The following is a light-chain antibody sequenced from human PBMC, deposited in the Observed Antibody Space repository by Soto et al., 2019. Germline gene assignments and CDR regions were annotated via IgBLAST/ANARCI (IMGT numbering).Light chain of an antibody. CDR2: KDS. CDR1: ALPKKY. V-gene: IGLV3-16*01. CDR3: YV. J-gene: IGLJ1*01. Sequence: SSELTQPPSVSVSLGQMARITCSGEALPKKYAYWYQQKPGQFPVLVIYKDSERPSGIPERFSGSSSGTIVTLTISGVQAEDEADYYLYVFGTGTKVTVL.